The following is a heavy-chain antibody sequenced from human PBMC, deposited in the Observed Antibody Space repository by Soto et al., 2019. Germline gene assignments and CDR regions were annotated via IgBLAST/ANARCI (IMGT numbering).Heavy chain of an antibody. CDR3: AKDYYGMDV. CDR1: GFTFSSYA. V-gene: IGHV3-30-3*02. CDR2: ISYDGSNK. J-gene: IGHJ6*02. Sequence: QVQLVESGGGVVQPGRSLRLSCAASGFTFSSYAMHWVRQAPGKGLEWVAVISYDGSNKYYADSVKGRFTISRDNAKNTPYLQMNSLRAEDTAVYYCAKDYYGMDVWGQGTTVTVSS.